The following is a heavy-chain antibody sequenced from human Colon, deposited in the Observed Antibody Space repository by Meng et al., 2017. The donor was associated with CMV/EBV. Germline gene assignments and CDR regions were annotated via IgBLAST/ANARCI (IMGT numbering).Heavy chain of an antibody. CDR1: GFTFSAYP. Sequence: GGSLRLSCAASGFTFSAYPMHWVRQAPGKGLEWVAIISHDGATKNYAESVKGRFSISRDNLQNTVTVQMNSLRGGDTALYYCARVDDDDGTGSSYRHLDHWGQGTLVTVSS. J-gene: IGHJ4*02. V-gene: IGHV3-30*04. CDR2: ISHDGATK. D-gene: IGHD3-10*01. CDR3: ARVDDDDGTGSSYRHLDH.